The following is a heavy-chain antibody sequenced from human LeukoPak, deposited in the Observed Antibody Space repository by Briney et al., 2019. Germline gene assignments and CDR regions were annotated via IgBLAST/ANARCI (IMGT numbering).Heavy chain of an antibody. CDR2: IKTDGSEK. V-gene: IGHV3-7*01. CDR3: AKDYYGVSDY. Sequence: GGSLRLSCEGSGFTFSNYWMGWVRQAPGKGLQWVANIKTDGSEKYYADSVKGRFTISRDNAKNSLYLQMNSLRAEDTAVYYCAKDYYGVSDYWGQGTLVTVSS. D-gene: IGHD4-17*01. J-gene: IGHJ4*02. CDR1: GFTFSNYW.